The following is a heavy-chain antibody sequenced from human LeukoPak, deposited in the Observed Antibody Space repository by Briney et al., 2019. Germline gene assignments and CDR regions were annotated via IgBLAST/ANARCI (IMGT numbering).Heavy chain of an antibody. CDR2: ISYSGGT. V-gene: IGHV4-59*01. D-gene: IGHD2-15*01. CDR1: GGPINSYY. Sequence: SENLSPNCNGPGGPINSYYWNWIPPPPGEGPEWIGYISYSGGTEYNPSLKSRVTISVDTSKNQFSLKLSSVTAADTAVYHCSTYSSRHGMDVWGQGTTVTVSS. J-gene: IGHJ6*02. CDR3: STYSSRHGMDV.